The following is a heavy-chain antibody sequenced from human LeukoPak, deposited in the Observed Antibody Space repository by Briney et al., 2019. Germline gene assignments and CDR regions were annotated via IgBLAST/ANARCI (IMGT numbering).Heavy chain of an antibody. Sequence: GGSLRLSCAASGFTFSSYDMHWVRQATGKGLEWVSAIGTAGDTYYPGSVKGRFTISRENAKNSLYLQMNSLKAGDTAVYYCSKGWRSYTSFSLFDYWGQGTLVTVSS. CDR2: IGTAGDT. D-gene: IGHD2-2*01. J-gene: IGHJ4*02. V-gene: IGHV3-13*04. CDR1: GFTFSSYD. CDR3: SKGWRSYTSFSLFDY.